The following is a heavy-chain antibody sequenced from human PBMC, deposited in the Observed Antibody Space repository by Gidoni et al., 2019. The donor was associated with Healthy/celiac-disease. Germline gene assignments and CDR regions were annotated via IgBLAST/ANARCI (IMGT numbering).Heavy chain of an antibody. CDR2: ISAYNGNT. Sequence: QVQLVQSVAEVKKPGASVKVSCKASGYTFTSYGISWVRQAPGQGLEWMGWISAYNGNTNYAQKLQGRVTMNTDTSTSTAYMELRSLRSDDTAVYYCARDRGAYCSSTSCYTGSLFYYYCYMDVWGKGTTVTVSS. V-gene: IGHV1-18*01. J-gene: IGHJ6*03. CDR3: ARDRGAYCSSTSCYTGSLFYYYCYMDV. D-gene: IGHD2-2*02. CDR1: GYTFTSYG.